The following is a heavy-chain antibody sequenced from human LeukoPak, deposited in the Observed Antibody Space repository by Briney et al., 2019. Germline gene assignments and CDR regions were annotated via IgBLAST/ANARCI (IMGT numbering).Heavy chain of an antibody. Sequence: GGSLRLSCAASGFTFSSYAMSWVRQAPGKGLEWVSAISGSGGSTYYADSVKGRFTISRDNSKNTPYLQMNSLRAEDTAVYYCARNYDFWSGYYPYWGQGTLVTVSS. CDR2: ISGSGGST. D-gene: IGHD3-3*01. CDR3: ARNYDFWSGYYPY. CDR1: GFTFSSYA. J-gene: IGHJ4*02. V-gene: IGHV3-23*01.